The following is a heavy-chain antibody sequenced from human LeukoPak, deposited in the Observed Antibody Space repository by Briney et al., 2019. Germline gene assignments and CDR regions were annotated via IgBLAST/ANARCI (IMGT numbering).Heavy chain of an antibody. CDR2: ISSSSSYI. CDR1: GFTFSSYS. D-gene: IGHD6-19*01. J-gene: IGHJ3*02. CDR3: AKDFIGGWYSDAFDI. Sequence: PGGSLRLSCAASGFTFSSYSMNWVRQAPGKGLEWVSSISSSSSYIYYADSVKGRFTISRDNAKNSLYLQMNSLRAEDTAVYYCAKDFIGGWYSDAFDIWGQGTMVTVSP. V-gene: IGHV3-21*01.